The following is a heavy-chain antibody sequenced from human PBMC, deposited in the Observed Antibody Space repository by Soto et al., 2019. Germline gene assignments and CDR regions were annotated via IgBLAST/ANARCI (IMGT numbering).Heavy chain of an antibody. D-gene: IGHD3-9*01. CDR1: GFTFSDYY. CDR3: ARESLYYDILTGYCLDD. V-gene: IGHV3-11*01. J-gene: IGHJ4*02. Sequence: SLRLSCAASGFTFSDYYMSWIRQAPGKGLEWVSYISSSGSTIYYADSVKGRFTISRDNAKNSLYLQMNSLRAEDTAVYYCARESLYYDILTGYCLDDWGQGTLVTGSS. CDR2: ISSSGSTI.